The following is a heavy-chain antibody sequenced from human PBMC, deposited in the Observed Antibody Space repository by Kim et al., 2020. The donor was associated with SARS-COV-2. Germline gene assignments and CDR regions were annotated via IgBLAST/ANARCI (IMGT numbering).Heavy chain of an antibody. CDR2: ISYDGSNK. D-gene: IGHD3-3*01. CDR1: GFTFSSYA. CDR3: ARSEWFLFGGAFDI. J-gene: IGHJ3*02. V-gene: IGHV3-30-3*01. Sequence: GGSLRLSCAASGFTFSSYAMHWVRQAPGKGLEWVSVISYDGSNKYYADSVKGRFTISRDNSKNTLYLQMNSLRAEDTAVYYCARSEWFLFGGAFDIWGEG.